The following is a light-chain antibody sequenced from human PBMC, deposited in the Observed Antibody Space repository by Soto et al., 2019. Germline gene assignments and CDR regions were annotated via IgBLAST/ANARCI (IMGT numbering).Light chain of an antibody. CDR3: SSCTSATTYV. CDR2: DVS. J-gene: IGLJ1*01. Sequence: QSVLTQPASVSGSPGQSITISCTGTSSDVGAYNYDSWYQQYPGEAPKVIIYDVSNRPAGVSNRFSGSKSGNTASLTISGLQTQDEADYYCSSCTSATTYVFGTGTKLTVL. CDR1: SSDVGAYNY. V-gene: IGLV2-14*01.